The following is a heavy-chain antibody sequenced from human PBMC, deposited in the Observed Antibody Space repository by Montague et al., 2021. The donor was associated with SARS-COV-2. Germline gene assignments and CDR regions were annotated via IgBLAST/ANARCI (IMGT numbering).Heavy chain of an antibody. CDR3: ARDNNGYWGYYGLDV. D-gene: IGHD5-18*01. J-gene: IGHJ6*02. V-gene: IGHV4-59*01. CDR2: IYYTWST. CDR1: GGSIGTYY. Sequence: SETLSLTCTVSGGSIGTYYWNWIRQSPGKGLEWLGYIYYTWSTKYSPSLKSRVTISMDTSRDQLSLRLKSVTAADTAVYYCARDNNGYWGYYGLDVWGQGTTVIVSS.